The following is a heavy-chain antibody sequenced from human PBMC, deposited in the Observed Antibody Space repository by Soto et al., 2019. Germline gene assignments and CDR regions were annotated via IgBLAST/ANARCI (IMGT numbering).Heavy chain of an antibody. Sequence: SETLSLTCAVYGGSFSGYYWSWIRQPPGKGLEWIGEINHSGSTNYNPSLKSRVTISVDTSKNQFSLKLSSVTAAYTAVYYCASARADYGDYVTGDYWGQGTLVTVS. CDR1: GGSFSGYY. D-gene: IGHD4-17*01. CDR3: ASARADYGDYVTGDY. CDR2: INHSGST. J-gene: IGHJ4*02. V-gene: IGHV4-34*01.